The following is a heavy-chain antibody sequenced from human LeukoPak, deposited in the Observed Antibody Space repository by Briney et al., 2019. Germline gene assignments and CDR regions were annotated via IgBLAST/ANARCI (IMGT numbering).Heavy chain of an antibody. Sequence: PRGSLRLSCAASGFTFSSYGMHWVRQAPGKGLEWVAVISYDGSNKYYADSVKGRFTISRDNSKNTLYLQMNSLRAEDTAVYHCARDAARSYGKSYYFDYWGQGTLVTVSS. D-gene: IGHD5-18*01. CDR2: ISYDGSNK. V-gene: IGHV3-30*03. CDR1: GFTFSSYG. J-gene: IGHJ4*02. CDR3: ARDAARSYGKSYYFDY.